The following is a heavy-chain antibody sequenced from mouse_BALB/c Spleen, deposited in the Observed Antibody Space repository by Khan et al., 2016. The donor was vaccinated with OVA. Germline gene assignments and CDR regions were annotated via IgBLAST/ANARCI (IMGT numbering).Heavy chain of an antibody. CDR3: ASHLTGSFAY. CDR2: ISSGGDYT. D-gene: IGHD4-1*01. Sequence: EVELVESGGDLVKPGGSLKLSCAASGFTFSSYGMSWVRQTPDKRLEWVATISSGGDYTYYPDSVKGRFTISRDNAKNTLCLQMSSLKSGDTAMYYCASHLTGSFAYWGQGTLVTVSA. CDR1: GFTFSSYG. V-gene: IGHV5-6*01. J-gene: IGHJ3*01.